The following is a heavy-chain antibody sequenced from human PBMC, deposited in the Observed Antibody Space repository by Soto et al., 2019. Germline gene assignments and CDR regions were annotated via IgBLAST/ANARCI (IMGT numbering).Heavy chain of an antibody. CDR2: INGDGST. D-gene: IGHD3-10*01. Sequence: EVQLVESGGGLVQPGGSLRLSCAASGFTIRNYWMHWVRQVPGKGLVWVSRINGDGSTNYADSVKGRFTISSDNAENTLYLQMNTLRVEDTAVYYCARDSPLVRGVGFDYWGPGTLVTVSS. V-gene: IGHV3-74*01. CDR1: GFTIRNYW. J-gene: IGHJ4*02. CDR3: ARDSPLVRGVGFDY.